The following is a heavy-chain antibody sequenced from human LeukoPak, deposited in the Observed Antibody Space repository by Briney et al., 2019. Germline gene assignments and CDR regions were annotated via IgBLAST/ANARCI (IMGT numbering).Heavy chain of an antibody. CDR3: ATNILVRDIINWFDP. CDR2: IKPNSGGT. V-gene: IGHV1-2*02. Sequence: WASVKVSCKASGYSFADYYMHWGRHAPGQGLERMGWIKPNSGGTRSAQKFQGRVTMTRDTSISTAYMELSSLKYDDTAVYYCATNILVRDIINWFDPWGQGTLVTVSS. D-gene: IGHD3-10*01. CDR1: GYSFADYY. J-gene: IGHJ5*02.